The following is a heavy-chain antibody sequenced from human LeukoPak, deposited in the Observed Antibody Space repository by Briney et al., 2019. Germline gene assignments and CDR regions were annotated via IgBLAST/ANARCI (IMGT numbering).Heavy chain of an antibody. J-gene: IGHJ6*03. D-gene: IGHD3-10*01. CDR1: GFTFSNAW. CDR2: IKSKTDGGTT. V-gene: IGHV3-15*01. Sequence: GGSLRLSCAASGFTFSNAWMSWVRQAPGKGLEWVGRIKSKTDGGTTDYAAPVKGRFTISRDDSKNTLYLQMNSLKTEDTAVYYCTTDQWFGELLDYYMDVWGKGTTVTISS. CDR3: TTDQWFGELLDYYMDV.